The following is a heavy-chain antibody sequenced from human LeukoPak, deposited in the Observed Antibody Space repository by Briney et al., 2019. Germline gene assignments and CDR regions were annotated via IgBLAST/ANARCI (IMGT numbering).Heavy chain of an antibody. Sequence: PSETLSLTCTVSGGSISSSSYYWGWIRQPPGKGLEWIGSIYYSGSTYYNPSLKSRVTISVDTSKNQFSLKLSSVTAADTAVYYCARHEYVVVPAAMPALYLAYMDVWGKGTTVTISS. D-gene: IGHD2-2*01. CDR3: ARHEYVVVPAAMPALYLAYMDV. CDR2: IYYSGST. CDR1: GGSISSSSYY. J-gene: IGHJ6*03. V-gene: IGHV4-39*01.